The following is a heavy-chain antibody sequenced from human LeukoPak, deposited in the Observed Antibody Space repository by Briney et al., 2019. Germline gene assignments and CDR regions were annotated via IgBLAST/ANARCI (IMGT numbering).Heavy chain of an antibody. J-gene: IGHJ4*02. CDR3: ARVGHYDSSSNFDY. V-gene: IGHV3-74*01. CDR1: GFTFSSYW. D-gene: IGHD3-22*01. CDR2: ISSDGSST. Sequence: GGSLRLFCAASGFTFSSYWMHWVRQAPGKGLVWVSRISSDGSSTSYADSVKGRFTISRDNAKNTVYLQMNSLRAEDTAVYYCARVGHYDSSSNFDYWGQETLVSVSS.